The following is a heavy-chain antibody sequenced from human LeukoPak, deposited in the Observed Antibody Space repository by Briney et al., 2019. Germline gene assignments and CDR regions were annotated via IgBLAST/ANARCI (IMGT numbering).Heavy chain of an antibody. CDR2: ITYNGGST. Sequence: GGSETLSCSASGFPFSTSATHWVRQAPGKGLEYVSFITYNGGSTYNADSVKGRFTISRDNSRNTLYLQMSSLRAEDTAVYHCVKDGSMVTIFDFWGGGTGHRL. J-gene: IGHJ4*02. D-gene: IGHD4-23*01. CDR1: GFPFSTSA. CDR3: VKDGSMVTIFDF. V-gene: IGHV3-64D*09.